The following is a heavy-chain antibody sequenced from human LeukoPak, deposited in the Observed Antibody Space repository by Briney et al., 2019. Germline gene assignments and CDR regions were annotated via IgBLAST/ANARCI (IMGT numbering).Heavy chain of an antibody. CDR2: ISHDRSKK. J-gene: IGHJ3*01. V-gene: IGHV3-30*03. D-gene: IGHD2-8*01. CDR3: ARADGPFDF. Sequence: GESLRLSCAASGFTFTSFGMHWVRQAPGTGLEWVAVISHDRSKKYHADSVKGRFTISRDNSKNTLYLQMNSLRAEDTAMYYCARADGPFDFWGPGTLVIVSS. CDR1: GFTFTSFG.